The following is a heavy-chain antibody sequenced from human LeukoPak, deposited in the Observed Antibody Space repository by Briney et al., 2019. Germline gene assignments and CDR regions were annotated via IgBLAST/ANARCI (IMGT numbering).Heavy chain of an antibody. D-gene: IGHD1-26*01. CDR2: ITWNSRVK. V-gene: IGHV3-9*01. CDR3: AKDTLGRVGATGGGAFDI. Sequence: GGSLRLSCAASGFTFDNFAMHWVRQAPGKGLEWVSGITWNSRVKTYTPSVKGRFTISRDNAKNSLYLQMNSLRAEDTALYYCAKDTLGRVGATGGGAFDIWGQGTMVTVSS. CDR1: GFTFDNFA. J-gene: IGHJ3*02.